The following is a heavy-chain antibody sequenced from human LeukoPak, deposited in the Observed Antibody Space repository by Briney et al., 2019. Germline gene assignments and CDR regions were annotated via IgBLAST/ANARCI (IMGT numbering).Heavy chain of an antibody. J-gene: IGHJ4*02. CDR1: GVTFRSYG. CDR3: TTKVIRGNSGDDYDD. D-gene: IGHD5-12*01. Sequence: GGSLRLSCAASGVTFRSYGMHWVRQAPGKGLEWVALISSDGNDKLYGDSVRGRFTISREESKSTLYLQMNRVRAEETAVYYCTTKVIRGNSGDDYDDWGQGTLVTVSS. V-gene: IGHV3-30*03. CDR2: ISSDGNDK.